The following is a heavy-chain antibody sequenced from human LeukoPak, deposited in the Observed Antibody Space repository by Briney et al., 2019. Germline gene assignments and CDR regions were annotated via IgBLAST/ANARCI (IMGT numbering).Heavy chain of an antibody. J-gene: IGHJ4*02. CDR1: GYTFTSYG. D-gene: IGHD6-19*01. Sequence: ASVKVSCKASGYTFTSYGISWVRPAPGQGLEWMGWISPYNGNTNYAQNFQGRVTMTTDTSTSTAYMELRSLRSDDTAVYYCARDVGSGWFRFDYWGQGTLVTVSS. CDR2: ISPYNGNT. V-gene: IGHV1-18*01. CDR3: ARDVGSGWFRFDY.